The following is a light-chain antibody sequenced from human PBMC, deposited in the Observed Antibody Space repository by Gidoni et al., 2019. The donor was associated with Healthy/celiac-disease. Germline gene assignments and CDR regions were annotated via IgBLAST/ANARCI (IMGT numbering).Light chain of an antibody. V-gene: IGLV2-14*01. CDR3: SSYTSSSTLGV. Sequence: QSALTQPASVSGSPGQSITRSCTGTSSDVGGYNYVSWYQQHPGKAPKLMIYEVSNRPSGVSNRFSGSKSGNTASLTISGLQAEDEADYYCSSYTSSSTLGVFGGGTKLTVL. CDR1: SSDVGGYNY. J-gene: IGLJ2*01. CDR2: EVS.